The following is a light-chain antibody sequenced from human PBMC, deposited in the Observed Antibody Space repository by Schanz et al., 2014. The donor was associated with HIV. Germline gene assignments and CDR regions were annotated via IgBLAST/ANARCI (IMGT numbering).Light chain of an antibody. CDR3: QRYNSYSHT. CDR1: QSIGNS. V-gene: IGKV1-5*03. J-gene: IGKJ2*01. CDR2: SAS. Sequence: DIQMTQSPSTLSASVGDRVTITCRASQSIGNSLAWFQLKPGRAPKLLIYSASRLQTGVPSTFSGTGSGTEFTLTISSLQPDDFATYYCQRYNSYSHTFGQGTKLDIK.